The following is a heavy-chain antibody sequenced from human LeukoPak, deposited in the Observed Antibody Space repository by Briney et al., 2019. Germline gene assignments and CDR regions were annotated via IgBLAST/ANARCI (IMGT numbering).Heavy chain of an antibody. J-gene: IGHJ4*02. CDR3: ARNDYGDYGIDY. V-gene: IGHV3-21*01. Sequence: GGSLRLSCASSGFTFSTYSMSWVRQAPGKGLEWVSYISRSASSIYYADSVKGRFTTSRDNAKNSLYLQMNSLRAEATAIYFCARNDYGDYGIDYWGQGTLVTVSS. CDR2: ISRSASSI. D-gene: IGHD4-17*01. CDR1: GFTFSTYS.